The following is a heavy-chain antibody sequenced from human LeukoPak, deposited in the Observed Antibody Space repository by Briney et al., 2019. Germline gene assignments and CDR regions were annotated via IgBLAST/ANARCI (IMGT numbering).Heavy chain of an antibody. J-gene: IGHJ3*02. Sequence: GGSLRLSCAVSGFTFRNDLIHWVRQAPGKCLGWVSRINQDESNAYADSVRGRFTISRDNAKDTLYLQMNSLRAEDTAVYFCGRGGDGIDIWGQGTTVIVSS. D-gene: IGHD3-10*01. V-gene: IGHV3-74*01. CDR2: INQDESNA. CDR1: GFTFRNDL. CDR3: GRGGDGIDI.